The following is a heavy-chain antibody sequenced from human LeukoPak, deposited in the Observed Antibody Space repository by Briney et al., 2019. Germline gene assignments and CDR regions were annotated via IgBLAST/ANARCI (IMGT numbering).Heavy chain of an antibody. CDR3: TREMVMIDY. V-gene: IGHV3-23*01. D-gene: IGHD3-22*01. CDR1: GVTLSTYA. Sequence: GGSLRLSCAASGVTLSTYAMSWARQAPGKGLEWVSGISSSGSGDNTYYADSVKGRFTISSDNAKSSLYLQMNSLRAEDTAVYYCTREMVMIDYWGQGNLVTASS. CDR2: ISSSGSGDNT. J-gene: IGHJ4*02.